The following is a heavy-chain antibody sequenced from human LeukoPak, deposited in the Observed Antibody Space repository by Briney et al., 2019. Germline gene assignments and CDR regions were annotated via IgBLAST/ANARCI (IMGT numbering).Heavy chain of an antibody. Sequence: SVKVSCKASGGTFSSYAISWVRQAPGQGLEWMGGIIPIFGTANYAQKFQGRVTITADKSTSTAYVELSSLRSEDTAVYYCARDRVCSSTSCYSTPFDYWGQGTLVTVSS. V-gene: IGHV1-69*06. CDR3: ARDRVCSSTSCYSTPFDY. CDR1: GGTFSSYA. D-gene: IGHD2-2*01. J-gene: IGHJ4*02. CDR2: IIPIFGTA.